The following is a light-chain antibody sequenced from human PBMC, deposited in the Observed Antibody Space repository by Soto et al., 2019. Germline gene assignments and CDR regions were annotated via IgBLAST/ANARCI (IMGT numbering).Light chain of an antibody. V-gene: IGLV2-8*01. CDR2: DVN. Sequence: QSALTQPPSASGSPGQSVAISYTGTASDIGGYTFVSWYQQHPGKAPKLLIYDVNKRPSGVPDRFSGSKSGNTASLTVSGLQAEDEAYYYCSAHGGTNPYVFGTGTKLTVL. CDR3: SAHGGTNPYV. J-gene: IGLJ1*01. CDR1: ASDIGGYTF.